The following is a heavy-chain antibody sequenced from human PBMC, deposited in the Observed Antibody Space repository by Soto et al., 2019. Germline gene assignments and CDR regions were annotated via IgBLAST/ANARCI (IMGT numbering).Heavy chain of an antibody. J-gene: IGHJ4*02. CDR2: IYYIGST. V-gene: IGHV4-59*08. Sequence: SETLSLTCTVSGGSISGYHWIWIRQPPGKGLKWIGFIYYIGSTNYNPSIKSRVTMSLDTPKNQFSLKLSSVTAADSAVYYCAKHDKQDYYFDYCGQGTLVSVSS. CDR3: AKHDKQDYYFDY. CDR1: GGSISGYH.